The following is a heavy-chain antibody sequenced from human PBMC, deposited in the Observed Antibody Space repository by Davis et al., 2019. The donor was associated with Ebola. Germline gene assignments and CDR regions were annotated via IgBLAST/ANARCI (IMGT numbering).Heavy chain of an antibody. CDR3: SRVLESASGQSQKTLNY. CDR2: INTKTGKP. J-gene: IGHJ4*02. Sequence: AASVKVSCKASGYTFSDYGLNWVRQVPGQGLEWMGWINTKTGKPMYAQAFTGHFVFSLDTSVSTAYLQINRLKTDDTAIYYCSRVLESASGQSQKTLNYWGQGTLVTVPS. V-gene: IGHV7-4-1*02. D-gene: IGHD1-26*01. CDR1: GYTFSDYG.